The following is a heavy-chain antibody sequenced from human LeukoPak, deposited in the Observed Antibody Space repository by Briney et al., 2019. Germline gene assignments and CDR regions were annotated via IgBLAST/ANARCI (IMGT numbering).Heavy chain of an antibody. CDR1: GGSISSYY. CDR3: ARQGGIAAAATNFDY. Sequence: SETLSLTCTVSGGSISSYYWSWIRQPPGKGLEWLGNIYYSGSTNYNPSLKSRVTISVDTSKNQFSLKLTSVTAADTAVYYCARQGGIAAAATNFDYWGQGTLVTVSS. J-gene: IGHJ4*02. D-gene: IGHD6-13*01. V-gene: IGHV4-59*08. CDR2: IYYSGST.